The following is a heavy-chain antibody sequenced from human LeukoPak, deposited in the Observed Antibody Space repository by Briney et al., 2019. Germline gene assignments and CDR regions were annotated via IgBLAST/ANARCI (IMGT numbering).Heavy chain of an antibody. D-gene: IGHD3/OR15-3a*01. V-gene: IGHV3-23*01. Sequence: PGGSLRLSWAVSGITLSNYGMSWVRQAPGKGLEWVAGISDSGGSTNYADSVKGRFTISRDNPKNTLYLQMNSLRAEDTAVYFCAKRGVVIRVILVGFHKEAYYFESWGQGALVTVSS. CDR1: GITLSNYG. CDR2: ISDSGGST. CDR3: AKRGVVIRVILVGFHKEAYYFES. J-gene: IGHJ4*02.